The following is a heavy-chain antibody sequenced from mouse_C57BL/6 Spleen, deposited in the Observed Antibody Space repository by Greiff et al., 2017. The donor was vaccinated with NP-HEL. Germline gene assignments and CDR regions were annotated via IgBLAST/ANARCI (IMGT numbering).Heavy chain of an antibody. D-gene: IGHD5-5*01. V-gene: IGHV5-17*01. CDR1: GFTFSDYG. Sequence: VQLKESGGGLVKPGGSLKLSCAASGFTFSDYGMHWVRQAPEKGLEWVAYISSGSSTLYYAETVKGRFTIARDNAKNTLFLQMTSLKSEDAAMYYCARRGLPYAMDYWGQGTSVTVSS. J-gene: IGHJ4*01. CDR2: ISSGSSTL. CDR3: ARRGLPYAMDY.